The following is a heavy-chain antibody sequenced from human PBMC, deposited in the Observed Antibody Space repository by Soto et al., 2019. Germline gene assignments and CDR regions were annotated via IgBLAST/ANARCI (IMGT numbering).Heavy chain of an antibody. D-gene: IGHD2-21*02. CDR1: GGSISGFY. J-gene: IGHJ4*02. CDR2: IYSSGAT. V-gene: IGHV4-4*07. Sequence: PSETLSLTCTVAGGSISGFYWSWVRQPAGKGLEWIGRIYSSGATNYNPSLRNRVTMSVDTSTDQYSLNLASMTAADTAVYFCARGPFCGNDCYFDVWGQGTQVAVSS. CDR3: ARGPFCGNDCYFDV.